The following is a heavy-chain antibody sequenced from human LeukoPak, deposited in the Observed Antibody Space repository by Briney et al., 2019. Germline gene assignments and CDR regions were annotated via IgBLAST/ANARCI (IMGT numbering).Heavy chain of an antibody. D-gene: IGHD6-6*01. V-gene: IGHV3-30*18. Sequence: GGSLRLSCVASGFTFSSYAMSWVRQAPGKGLEWVAVISYDGSNKYYADSVKGRFTISRDNSKNTLYLQMNSLRAEDTAVYYCAKAGSSSAFDYWGQGTLVTVSS. CDR1: GFTFSSYA. CDR2: ISYDGSNK. J-gene: IGHJ4*02. CDR3: AKAGSSSAFDY.